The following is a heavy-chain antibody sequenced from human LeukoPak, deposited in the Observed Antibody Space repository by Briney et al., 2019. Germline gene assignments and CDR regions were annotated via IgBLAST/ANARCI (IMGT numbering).Heavy chain of an antibody. D-gene: IGHD4/OR15-4a*01. V-gene: IGHV4-30-4*01. CDR1: GGSISSGDYY. CDR2: IYYSGST. CDR3: ARELTYADY. Sequence: PSETLSLTCTVSGGSISSGDYYWSWIRQPPGKGLEWIGYIYYSGSTYYNPSLKSRVTMSVDTSKNQFSLKLSAVTAADTAVYYCARELTYADYWGEGALVTVSS. J-gene: IGHJ4*02.